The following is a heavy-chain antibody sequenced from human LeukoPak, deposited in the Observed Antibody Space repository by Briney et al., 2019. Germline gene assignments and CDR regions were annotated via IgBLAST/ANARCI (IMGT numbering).Heavy chain of an antibody. Sequence: GGSLRLSCAASGFTFSSYAMHWVRQAPGKGLEWVAVISYDGSNKYYADSVKGRFTISRDNSKNTLYLQMNSLRAEDTAVYYCARDLDHYCSSTSCYSSRFDYWGQGTLVTVSS. CDR2: ISYDGSNK. V-gene: IGHV3-30-3*01. CDR1: GFTFSSYA. CDR3: ARDLDHYCSSTSCYSSRFDY. D-gene: IGHD2-2*01. J-gene: IGHJ4*02.